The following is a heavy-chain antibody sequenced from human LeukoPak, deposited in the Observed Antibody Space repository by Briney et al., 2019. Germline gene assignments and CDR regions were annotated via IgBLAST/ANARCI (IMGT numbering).Heavy chain of an antibody. V-gene: IGHV1-18*01. Sequence: GASVKVSCKASGYTFTSYGISWVRQAPGQGLEWMGWISAYNGNTNYAQKLQGRVTMTTDTSTSTAYMELRSLRSDDTAVYYCARFYGGYCSSTSCHSQDWYFDLWGRGTLVTVSP. CDR3: ARFYGGYCSSTSCHSQDWYFDL. CDR2: ISAYNGNT. CDR1: GYTFTSYG. J-gene: IGHJ2*01. D-gene: IGHD2-2*01.